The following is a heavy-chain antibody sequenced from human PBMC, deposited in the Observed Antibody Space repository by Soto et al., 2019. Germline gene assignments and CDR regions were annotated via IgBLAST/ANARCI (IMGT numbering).Heavy chain of an antibody. V-gene: IGHV4-31*02. D-gene: IGHD1-1*01. J-gene: IGHJ4*02. CDR1: GGSIASGNYY. CDR2: VLATGSG. Sequence: SETLSLTCTVSGGSIASGNYYWSFIRQHPGKGLEWIGYVLATGSGYSNPYLKSRVTISVATSKNLFSLALTSVTAPDTAVYYCARDDPNWYGLDFWGQGTLVTVSS. CDR3: ARDDPNWYGLDF.